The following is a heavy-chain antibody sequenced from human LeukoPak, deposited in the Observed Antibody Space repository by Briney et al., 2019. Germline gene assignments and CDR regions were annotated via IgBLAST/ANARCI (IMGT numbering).Heavy chain of an antibody. J-gene: IGHJ6*02. CDR2: INHSGST. V-gene: IGHV4-34*01. Sequence: SETLSLTCAVYGGSFSGYYWSWIRQPPGKGLEWIGEINHSGSTNYNPSLKSRVTISVDTSKNQFSLKLSSVTAADTAVYYCARVNGYYDFWSGSSTPNYYYYGMDVWGQGTTAAVSS. CDR1: GGSFSGYY. D-gene: IGHD3-3*01. CDR3: ARVNGYYDFWSGSSTPNYYYYGMDV.